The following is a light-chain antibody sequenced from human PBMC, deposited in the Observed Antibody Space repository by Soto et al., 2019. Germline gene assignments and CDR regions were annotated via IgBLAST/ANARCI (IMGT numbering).Light chain of an antibody. CDR1: QSITSTF. CDR2: GAS. V-gene: IGKV3-20*01. Sequence: EIVLTQSPGTLSLSPGERATLSCRASQSITSTFLAWYQQKPGQAPRLLIYGASSRATGIPDRFSGSGSERDFTLTISRLEPEDSAVYFWQQYGRSPLLYTFGQGTKLESK. J-gene: IGKJ2*01. CDR3: QQYGRSPLLYT.